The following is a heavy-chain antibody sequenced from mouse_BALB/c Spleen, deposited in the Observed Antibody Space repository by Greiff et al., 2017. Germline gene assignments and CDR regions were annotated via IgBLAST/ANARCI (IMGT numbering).Heavy chain of an antibody. Sequence: QVQLQQSGAELVRPGTSVKVSCNASGYAFTNYLIEWVKQRPGQGLEWIGVINPGSGGTNYNEKFKGKATLTADKSSSTAYMQLSSLTSDDSAVYFCARGEEEDYWGQGTTLTVSS. V-gene: IGHV1-54*01. CDR2: INPGSGGT. CDR1: GYAFTNYL. CDR3: ARGEEEDY. J-gene: IGHJ2*01.